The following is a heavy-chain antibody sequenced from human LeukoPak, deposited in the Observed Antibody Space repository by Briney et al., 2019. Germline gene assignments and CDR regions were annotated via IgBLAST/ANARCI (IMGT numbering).Heavy chain of an antibody. J-gene: IGHJ4*02. CDR3: ARGFGDTQTIDY. CDR2: ISSSGSAI. V-gene: IGHV3-48*03. CDR1: GFTFSSCE. Sequence: GGSLRLSCVASGFTFSSCEMNWVRQAPGRGLEWVSYISSSGSAIYYADSVKGRFTISRDKAKNSLSLQMNSLRAEDTAIYYCARGFGDTQTIDYWGQGTLVTVSS. D-gene: IGHD3-16*01.